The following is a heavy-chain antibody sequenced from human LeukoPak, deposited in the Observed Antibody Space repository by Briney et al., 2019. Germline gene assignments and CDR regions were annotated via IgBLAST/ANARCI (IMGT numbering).Heavy chain of an antibody. CDR3: ARCGYYTPFDY. CDR2: IHYSGST. Sequence: SETLSLTCTVSGGSISSTSYYWGWIRQPPGKGLEWIGSIHYSGSTYYNPSLKSRVTTSLGTSKNQFSLKLTSVTAADTAVYYCARCGYYTPFDYWGQGTLVTVSS. CDR1: GGSISSTSYY. D-gene: IGHD3-3*01. V-gene: IGHV4-39*01. J-gene: IGHJ4*02.